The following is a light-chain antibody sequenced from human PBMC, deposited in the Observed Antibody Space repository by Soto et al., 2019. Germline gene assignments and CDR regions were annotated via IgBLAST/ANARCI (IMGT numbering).Light chain of an antibody. CDR2: RAS. V-gene: IGKV3-15*01. CDR3: QQYGNSPWT. Sequence: IVMTQSPATLSMSPGERATLTCRASRTVSYNFAWYQQKPGQPPRLLFYRASTRAPGVPARFSATGFALDFTLTIDSLQPDDVAVYHCQQYGNSPWTFGQGNKVEVK. CDR1: RTVSYN. J-gene: IGKJ1*01.